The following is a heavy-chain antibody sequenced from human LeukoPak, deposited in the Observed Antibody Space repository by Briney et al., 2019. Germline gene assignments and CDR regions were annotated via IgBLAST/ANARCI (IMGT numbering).Heavy chain of an antibody. CDR3: ARRAVGTFDY. V-gene: IGHV4-34*01. J-gene: IGHJ4*02. D-gene: IGHD6-13*01. Sequence: KTSETLSLTCAVYGGSFSGNYWTWIRQPPGKGLEWIGEINHGGSTNYNPSLKSRVTILIDTSKNQFSLKLTSVTAADTAVYYCARRAVGTFDYWGQGTLVTVSS. CDR1: GGSFSGNY. CDR2: INHGGST.